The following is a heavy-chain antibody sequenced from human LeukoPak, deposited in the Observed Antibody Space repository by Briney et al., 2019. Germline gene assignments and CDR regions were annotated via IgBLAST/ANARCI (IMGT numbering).Heavy chain of an antibody. Sequence: PGGSLRLSCAASGFTFSNAWMSWVRQAPGKGLEWVSAISGSGGSTYYADSVKGRFTISRDNSKNTLYLQMNSLRAEDTAVYYCAKGSDIVLMVYAPDAFDIWGQGTMVTVSS. CDR3: AKGSDIVLMVYAPDAFDI. D-gene: IGHD2-8*01. V-gene: IGHV3-23*01. CDR1: GFTFSNAW. CDR2: ISGSGGST. J-gene: IGHJ3*02.